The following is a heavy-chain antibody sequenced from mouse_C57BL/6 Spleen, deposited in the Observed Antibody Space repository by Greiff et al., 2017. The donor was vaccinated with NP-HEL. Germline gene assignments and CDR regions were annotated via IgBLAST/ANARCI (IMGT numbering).Heavy chain of an antibody. V-gene: IGHV5-4*01. D-gene: IGHD2-13*01. CDR3: ARGDGDRMVRGWLSDY. CDR2: ISDGGSYT. Sequence: EVQGVESGGGLVKPGGSLKLSCAASGFTFSSYAMSWVRQTPEKRLEWVATISDGGSYTYYPDNVKGRFTISRDNAKNNLYLQMSHLKSEDTAMYYCARGDGDRMVRGWLSDYWGQGTTLTVSS. J-gene: IGHJ2*01. CDR1: GFTFSSYA.